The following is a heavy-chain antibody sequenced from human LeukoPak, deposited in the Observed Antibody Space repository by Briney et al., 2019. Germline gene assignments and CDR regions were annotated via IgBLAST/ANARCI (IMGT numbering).Heavy chain of an antibody. V-gene: IGHV1-2*02. D-gene: IGHD1-26*01. CDR3: ARGPRSWPGNWFDP. J-gene: IGHJ5*02. CDR2: INPKTGGT. CDR1: GYSFTGYF. Sequence: GASVKVSCKASGYSFTGYFIHWIQQAPGQGLEWMGWINPKTGGTSSAQKFQGRVSMTRDTSASTAYMELSSLRSEDMAVYYCARGPRSWPGNWFDPWGQGTLVTVSS.